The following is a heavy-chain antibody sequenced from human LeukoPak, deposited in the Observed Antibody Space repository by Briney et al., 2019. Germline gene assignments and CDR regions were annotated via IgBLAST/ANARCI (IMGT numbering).Heavy chain of an antibody. CDR1: GFTFSSYS. CDR2: INWNGGST. V-gene: IGHV3-20*04. CDR3: ARDLYSSSWLDAFDI. J-gene: IGHJ3*02. D-gene: IGHD6-13*01. Sequence: GGSLRLSCAASGFTFSSYSMNWVRQAPGKGLEWVSGINWNGGSTGYADSVKGRFTISRDDAKNSLYLQMNSLRAEDTALYYCARDLYSSSWLDAFDIWGQGTMVTVSS.